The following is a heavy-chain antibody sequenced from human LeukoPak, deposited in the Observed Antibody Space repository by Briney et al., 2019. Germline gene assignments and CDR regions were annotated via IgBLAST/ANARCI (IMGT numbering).Heavy chain of an antibody. Sequence: SVKVSCKASGYTFTGYYMHWVRQAPGQGLEWMGGIIPIFGTANYAQKFQGRVTITADESTSTAYMELSSLRSEDTAVYYCARDNARDGSGVNPGDYWGQGTLVTVSS. J-gene: IGHJ4*02. CDR1: GYTFTGYY. CDR3: ARDNARDGSGVNPGDY. V-gene: IGHV1-69*13. D-gene: IGHD3-10*01. CDR2: IIPIFGTA.